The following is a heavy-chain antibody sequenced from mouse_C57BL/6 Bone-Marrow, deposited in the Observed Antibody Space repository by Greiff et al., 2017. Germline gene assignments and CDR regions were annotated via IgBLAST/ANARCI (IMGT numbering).Heavy chain of an antibody. CDR2: IDPENGDT. CDR1: GFNIKDDY. CDR3: TTVVHY. J-gene: IGHJ2*01. D-gene: IGHD1-1*01. V-gene: IGHV14-4*01. Sequence: EVKLQESGAELVRPGASVKLSCTASGFNIKDDYMHWVKQRPEQGLEWIGWIDPENGDTEYASKFQGKATITADSSSNTAYLQLSSLTSEDTAVYYFTTVVHYWGQGTTLTVSS.